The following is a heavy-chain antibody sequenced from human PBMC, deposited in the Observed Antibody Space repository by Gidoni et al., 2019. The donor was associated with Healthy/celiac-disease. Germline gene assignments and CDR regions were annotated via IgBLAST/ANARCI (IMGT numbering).Heavy chain of an antibody. D-gene: IGHD3-22*01. V-gene: IGHV3-30-3*01. J-gene: IGHJ4*02. CDR2: ISYDGSNK. CDR3: ARGAHYYDSSGYYE. Sequence: QVQLVESGGGVVQPGRSLRLSCAASGFTFSSYAMHGVRQAPGKGLEWVAVISYDGSNKYYADSVKGRFTISRDNSKNTLYLQMNSLRAEDTAVYYCARGAHYYDSSGYYEWGQGTLVTVSS. CDR1: GFTFSSYA.